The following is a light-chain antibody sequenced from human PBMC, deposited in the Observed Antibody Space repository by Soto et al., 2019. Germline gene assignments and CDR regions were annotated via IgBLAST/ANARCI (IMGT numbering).Light chain of an antibody. Sequence: DIQMTQSPSTLSATVGDRVTSTCRASQSISTWLAWYQQKPGKAPKLLIYDASSLEVGVPSRFSGSGSRTEFTLTISSLQPDDYGTYYCQQYYDFRTFGQGTKVDI. V-gene: IGKV1-5*01. CDR1: QSISTW. CDR3: QQYYDFRT. J-gene: IGKJ1*01. CDR2: DAS.